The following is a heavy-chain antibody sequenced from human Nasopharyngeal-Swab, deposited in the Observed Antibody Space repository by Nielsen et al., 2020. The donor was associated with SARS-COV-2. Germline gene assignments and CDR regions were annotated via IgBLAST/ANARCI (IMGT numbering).Heavy chain of an antibody. Sequence: GESLKISCAASGFTFSSYSMNWVRQAPGKGLEWVSSISSSSSYIYYADSVKGRFTISRDNAKNSLYLQMNSLRAEDTAVYYCARDGAAGKEEQGSWGQGTLVTVSS. D-gene: IGHD6-13*01. CDR2: ISSSSSYI. J-gene: IGHJ4*02. CDR1: GFTFSSYS. V-gene: IGHV3-21*01. CDR3: ARDGAAGKEEQGS.